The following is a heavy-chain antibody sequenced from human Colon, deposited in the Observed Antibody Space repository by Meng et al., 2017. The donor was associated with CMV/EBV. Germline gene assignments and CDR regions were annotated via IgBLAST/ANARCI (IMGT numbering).Heavy chain of an antibody. Sequence: SVSSGSYYWSWIRQPPGKGLEWIGYIYYSGSTNYNPSLKSRVTISVDTSKNQFSLKLSSVTAADTAVYYCASGYYDFWSGYSNNWFDPWGQGTLVTVSS. D-gene: IGHD3-3*01. CDR1: SVSSGSYY. CDR3: ASGYYDFWSGYSNNWFDP. J-gene: IGHJ5*02. CDR2: IYYSGST. V-gene: IGHV4-61*01.